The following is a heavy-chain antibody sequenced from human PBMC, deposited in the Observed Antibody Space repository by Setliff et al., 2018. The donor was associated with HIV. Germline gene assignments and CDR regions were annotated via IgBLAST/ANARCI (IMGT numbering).Heavy chain of an antibody. J-gene: IGHJ3*02. CDR1: GDSMSPYY. CDR2: VHPTGST. D-gene: IGHD2-15*01. V-gene: IGHV4-4*07. CDR3: ARVFPPIRGAPFGTPPGAFDI. Sequence: PSETLSLTCSVSGDSMSPYYWSWIGQPADKGLEWIGRVHPTGSTIYNPSLRSRVTMSVDTSKSQFSLKLSSVTAADTAMYYCARVFPPIRGAPFGTPPGAFDIWGQGTMVTVSS.